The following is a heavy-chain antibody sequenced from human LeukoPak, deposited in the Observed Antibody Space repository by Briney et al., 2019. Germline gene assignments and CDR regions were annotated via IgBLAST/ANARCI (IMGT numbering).Heavy chain of an antibody. CDR1: GYTFTSYD. J-gene: IGHJ4*02. V-gene: IGHV1-8*01. D-gene: IGHD2-15*01. CDR3: ARVKRRYCSGGSCYWGWGY. CDR2: MNPNSGNT. Sequence: ASVKVSCKASGYTFTSYDINWVRQATGQGLEWMGWMNPNSGNTGYAQRFQGRVTMTRNTSMSTAYMELSSLRSEDTAVYYCARVKRRYCSGGSCYWGWGYWGQGTLVTVSS.